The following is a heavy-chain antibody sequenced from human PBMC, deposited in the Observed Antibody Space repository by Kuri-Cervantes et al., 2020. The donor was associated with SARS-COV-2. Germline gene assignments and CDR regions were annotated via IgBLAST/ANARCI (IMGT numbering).Heavy chain of an antibody. J-gene: IGHJ3*02. CDR2: IWYDGSNK. D-gene: IGHD3-10*01. CDR3: AREALRGSGSYYNDPGAFDI. V-gene: IGHV3-33*08. Sequence: GESLKISCAASGFTFSSYGMHWVRQAPGKGLEWVAVIWYDGSNKYYADSVKGRFTISRDNSTNTLYLQMNSLRAEDTAVYYCAREALRGSGSYYNDPGAFDIWGQGTMVTVSS. CDR1: GFTFSSYG.